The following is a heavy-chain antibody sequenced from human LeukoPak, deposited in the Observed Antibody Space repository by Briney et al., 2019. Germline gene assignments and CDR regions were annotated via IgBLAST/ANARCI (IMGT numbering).Heavy chain of an antibody. Sequence: GGSLRLSCAASGFTVSSNYMSWVRQAPGKGLEWVSVIYSGGRTDYADSVKGRFTISRDNSKNTLYLQMNSLRAEDTAMYYCARERGGVRSAFDIWGQGTMVTVSS. D-gene: IGHD3-16*01. V-gene: IGHV3-53*01. CDR2: IYSGGRT. J-gene: IGHJ3*02. CDR3: ARERGGVRSAFDI. CDR1: GFTVSSNY.